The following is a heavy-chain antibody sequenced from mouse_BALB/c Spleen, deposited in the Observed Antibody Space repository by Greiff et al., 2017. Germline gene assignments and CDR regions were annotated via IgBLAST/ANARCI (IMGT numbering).Heavy chain of an antibody. CDR2: ISDGGSYT. D-gene: IGHD1-1*01. CDR3: ARDRDYYGSSSFAY. Sequence: EVKLVESGGGLVKPGGSLKLSCAASGFTFSDYYMYWVRQTPEKRLEWVATISDGGSYTYYPDSVKGRFTISRDNAKNNLYLQMSSLKSEDTAMYYCARDRDYYGSSSFAYWGQGTLVTVSA. CDR1: GFTFSDYY. V-gene: IGHV5-4*02. J-gene: IGHJ3*01.